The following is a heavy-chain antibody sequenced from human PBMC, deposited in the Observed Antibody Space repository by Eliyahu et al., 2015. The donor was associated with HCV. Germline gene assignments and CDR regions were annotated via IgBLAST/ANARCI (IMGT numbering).Heavy chain of an antibody. V-gene: IGHV1-58*01. CDR2: XVVGSGNT. CDR3: AAPSMVRGGGGMDV. CDR1: GFTFTSSA. D-gene: IGHD3-10*01. Sequence: QMQLVQSGPEVKKPGTSVKVSCKASGFTFTSSAVQWVRXARGQRLEWIGWXVVGSGNTNYAQKFQERVTITRDMSTSTAYMEXSSLRSEDTAVYYCAAPSMVRGGGGMDVWGQGTTVTVSS. J-gene: IGHJ6*02.